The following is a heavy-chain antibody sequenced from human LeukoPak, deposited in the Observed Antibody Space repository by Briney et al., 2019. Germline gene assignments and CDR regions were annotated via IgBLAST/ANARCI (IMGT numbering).Heavy chain of an antibody. D-gene: IGHD2-2*01. CDR2: IKNKTHGGAT. CDR1: GFIFSSAW. CDR3: ARGFCSSTSCYQGPLDF. J-gene: IGHJ4*02. V-gene: IGHV3-15*01. Sequence: GGSLRLSCAASGFIFSSAWMTWVRQAPGKGLEWVGHIKNKTHGGATDYAAPVKGRFIISGDDSTNTLYLQMNSLRTEDTAVYYCARGFCSSTSCYQGPLDFWGQGTLVTVSS.